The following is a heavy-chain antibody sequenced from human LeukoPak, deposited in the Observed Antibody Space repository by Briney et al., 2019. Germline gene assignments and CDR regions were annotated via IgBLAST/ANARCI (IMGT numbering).Heavy chain of an antibody. Sequence: ASVKVSCKASGYTFTVYYMHWVRQAPGQGLEWMGWINPNSGGTNYAQKFQGRVTMTRDTSISTAYMELSRLRSDDTAVYYCASSIAAAVGLDYWGQGTLVTVSS. V-gene: IGHV1-2*02. D-gene: IGHD6-13*01. CDR2: INPNSGGT. J-gene: IGHJ4*02. CDR1: GYTFTVYY. CDR3: ASSIAAAVGLDY.